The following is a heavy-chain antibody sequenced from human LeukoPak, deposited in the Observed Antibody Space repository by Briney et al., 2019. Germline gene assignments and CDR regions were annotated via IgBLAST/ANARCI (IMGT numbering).Heavy chain of an antibody. Sequence: PSETLSLTCTVSGGSISSYYWSWIRQPAGKGLEWIGRIYTSGSITYNPSLKSRVSMSVDTSKNQFSLKLSSVTAADTAVYYCARVTGYMTEDYFDYWGQGTLITVSS. D-gene: IGHD6-13*01. CDR1: GGSISSYY. CDR2: IYTSGSI. V-gene: IGHV4-4*07. CDR3: ARVTGYMTEDYFDY. J-gene: IGHJ4*02.